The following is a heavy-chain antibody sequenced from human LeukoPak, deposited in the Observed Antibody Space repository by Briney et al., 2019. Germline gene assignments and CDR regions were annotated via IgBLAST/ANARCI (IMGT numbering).Heavy chain of an antibody. D-gene: IGHD1-26*01. J-gene: IGHJ6*03. CDR2: IRSKAYGGTT. CDR1: GFTFGDYA. Sequence: GGSLRLSCTASGFTFGDYAMSWVRQAPGKGLEWVGFIRSKAYGGTTEYAASVKGRFTISRDDSKSIAYLQMNSLKTEDTAVYYCTREGSGSYSNHDMDVWGKGTTVTISS. CDR3: TREGSGSYSNHDMDV. V-gene: IGHV3-49*04.